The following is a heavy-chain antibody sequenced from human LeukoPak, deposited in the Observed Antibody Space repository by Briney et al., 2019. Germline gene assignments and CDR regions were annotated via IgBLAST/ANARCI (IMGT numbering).Heavy chain of an antibody. CDR2: IYSGGST. V-gene: IGHV3-53*01. CDR1: GFTVSSNY. CDR3: ARGRSGYYLAY. Sequence: PGRSLRLSCAPSGFTVSSNYMSWVRQAPGKGLEWVSVIYSGGSTYYADSVKGRFTISRDNSKNTLYLQMNSLRAEDTAVYYCARGRSGYYLAYWGQGTLVTVSS. D-gene: IGHD3-22*01. J-gene: IGHJ4*02.